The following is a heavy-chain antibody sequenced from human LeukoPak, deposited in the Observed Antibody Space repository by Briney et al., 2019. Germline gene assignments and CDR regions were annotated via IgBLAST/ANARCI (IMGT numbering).Heavy chain of an antibody. J-gene: IGHJ5*02. D-gene: IGHD2-15*01. CDR3: ARQTAYCRGGSCYPNWFDP. V-gene: IGHV4-39*01. CDR2: IYYSGNT. Sequence: PSETLSLTCTVSGGSISSSSYFWRWLRQPPGKGLEWIGSIYYSGNTYYNPSLKSRVTISVDTSNNQYSLKLNSVTAADTAVYYCARQTAYCRGGSCYPNWFDPWGQGTLVTVST. CDR1: GGSISSSSYF.